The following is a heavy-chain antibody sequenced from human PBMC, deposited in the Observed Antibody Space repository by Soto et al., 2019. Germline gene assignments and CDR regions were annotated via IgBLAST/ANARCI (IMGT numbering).Heavy chain of an antibody. V-gene: IGHV4-31*03. J-gene: IGHJ5*02. CDR2: IYYSGST. Sequence: PSETLSLTCTVSGGSISSGGYYWSWIRQHPGKGLEWIGYIYYSGSTYYNPSLKSRVTISVDTSKNQFSLKLSSVTAADTAVYHCARGAHYSSPFRWFDPWGQGTLVTVSS. CDR1: GGSISSGGYY. D-gene: IGHD6-13*01. CDR3: ARGAHYSSPFRWFDP.